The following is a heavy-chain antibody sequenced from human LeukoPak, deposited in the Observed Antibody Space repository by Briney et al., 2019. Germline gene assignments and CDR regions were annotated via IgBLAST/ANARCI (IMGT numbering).Heavy chain of an antibody. J-gene: IGHJ4*02. CDR3: ARVQVVTAHCDY. V-gene: IGHV1-2*02. CDR1: GYTFTGYY. D-gene: IGHD2-21*02. CDR2: INPNSGGT. Sequence: TSVKVSCKASGYTFTGYYMHWVRQAPGQALEWMGWINPNSGGTNYAQKFQGRVTMTRDTSISTAYMELSRLRSDDTAVYYCARVQVVTAHCDYWGQGTLVTVSS.